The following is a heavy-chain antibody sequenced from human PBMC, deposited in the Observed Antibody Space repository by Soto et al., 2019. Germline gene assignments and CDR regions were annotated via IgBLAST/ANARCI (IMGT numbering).Heavy chain of an antibody. CDR1: GGSFSGYY. V-gene: IGHV4-34*01. CDR3: GRAGVYYGMDV. CDR2: INHSGST. D-gene: IGHD3-10*01. Sequence: QVQLQQWGAGLLKPSETLSLTCAVYGGSFSGYYWSWIRQPPGKGLEWIGEINHSGSTNYNPSLKSRVTISVDTSKNQFSLKLSSVNAADTAVYYCGRAGVYYGMDVWGQGTTVTVSS. J-gene: IGHJ6*02.